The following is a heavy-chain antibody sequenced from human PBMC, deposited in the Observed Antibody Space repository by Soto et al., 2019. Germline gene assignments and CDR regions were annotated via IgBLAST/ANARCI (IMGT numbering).Heavy chain of an antibody. J-gene: IGHJ2*01. Sequence: HPGGSLRLSCAASGFTFSSYDMHWVRQATGKGLEWVSAIGTAGDPYYPGSVKGRFTISRENAKNSLYLQMNSLRAGDTAVYYCARSVWGFGELLEYWYFDLWGRGTLVTVSS. D-gene: IGHD3-10*01. CDR3: ARSVWGFGELLEYWYFDL. CDR1: GFTFSSYD. CDR2: IGTAGDP. V-gene: IGHV3-13*05.